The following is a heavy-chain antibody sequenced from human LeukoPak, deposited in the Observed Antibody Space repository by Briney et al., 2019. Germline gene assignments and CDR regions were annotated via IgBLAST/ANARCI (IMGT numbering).Heavy chain of an antibody. J-gene: IGHJ4*02. CDR1: GGSLSSYY. CDR3: ARDQEYSGSYYRCFDF. CDR2: IYSRGLTRGST. V-gene: IGHV4-59*01. D-gene: IGHD1-26*01. Sequence: SETLSLTCTVSGGSLSSYYWSWIRQPPGKGLEWIGYIYSRGLTRGSTNYNPSLKSRVTLSVDTSKNQFSLKLSSVTAADTAVYYCARDQEYSGSYYRCFDFWGQGALVTVSS.